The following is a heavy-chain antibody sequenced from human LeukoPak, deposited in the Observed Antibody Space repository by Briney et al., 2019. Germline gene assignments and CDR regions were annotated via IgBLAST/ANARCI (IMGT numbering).Heavy chain of an antibody. J-gene: IGHJ4*02. CDR2: IYYSGST. D-gene: IGHD3-22*01. V-gene: IGHV4-39*01. Sequence: PSETLSLTCTVSGGSISSSSYYWGWIRQPPGKGLEWIGSIYYSGSTYYNPSLKSRVTISVDTSKNQFSLKLSSVTAADTAVYYCARLSSVVITVGYWGQGTLVTVSS. CDR1: GGSISSSSYY. CDR3: ARLSSVVITVGY.